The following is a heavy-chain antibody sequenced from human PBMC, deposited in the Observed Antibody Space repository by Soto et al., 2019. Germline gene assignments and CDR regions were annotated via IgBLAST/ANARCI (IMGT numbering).Heavy chain of an antibody. J-gene: IGHJ4*02. CDR1: GFTFSSYA. V-gene: IGHV3-23*01. Sequence: GGSLRLSCSASGFTFSSYAVTWVRQAPGKGLEWVSIINGGGASAYYADSVKGRFTISRNNSKNTLYLQMNSLRVEDTAIYYCAKEREAGWYYFDFWGQGILVTVSS. CDR3: AKEREAGWYYFDF. D-gene: IGHD6-19*01. CDR2: INGGGASA.